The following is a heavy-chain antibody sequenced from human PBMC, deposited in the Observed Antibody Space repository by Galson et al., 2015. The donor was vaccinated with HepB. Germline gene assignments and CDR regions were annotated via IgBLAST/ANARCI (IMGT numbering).Heavy chain of an antibody. CDR1: GSTFSSYW. CDR3: ARDRRYSGYGYSFDY. CDR2: IKQDGSEK. D-gene: IGHD5-12*01. J-gene: IGHJ4*02. V-gene: IGHV3-7*03. Sequence: SLRLSCAASGSTFSSYWMSWVRQAPGKGLEWVANIKQDGSEKYYVDSVKGRFTISRDNAKYSLYLQMNSLRAEDTAVYYCARDRRYSGYGYSFDYWGQGTLVTVSS.